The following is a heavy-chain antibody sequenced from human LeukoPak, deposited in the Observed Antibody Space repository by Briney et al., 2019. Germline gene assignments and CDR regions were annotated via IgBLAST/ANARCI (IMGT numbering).Heavy chain of an antibody. J-gene: IGHJ6*02. Sequence: ASVKVSCKASGYTFTSYDINWVRQAPGQGLEWMGIINPSGGSTSYAQKFQGRVTMTRDTSTSTVYMELSSLRSEDTAVYYCASYQLLYGMDVWGQGTTVTVSS. CDR3: ASYQLLYGMDV. CDR1: GYTFTSYD. CDR2: INPSGGST. D-gene: IGHD2-2*01. V-gene: IGHV1-46*01.